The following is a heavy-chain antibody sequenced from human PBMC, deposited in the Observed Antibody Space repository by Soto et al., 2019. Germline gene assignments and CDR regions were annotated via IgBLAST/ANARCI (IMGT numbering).Heavy chain of an antibody. CDR2: INPSDGST. J-gene: IGHJ4*02. CDR1: GYIFTRYY. D-gene: IGHD3-22*01. V-gene: IGHV1-46*01. CDR3: AREFYYYDSSGYYYANYFDY. Sequence: ASVKVSCKASGYIFTRYYIHWVRQAPGQGLEWMGIINPSDGSTNYAQTFQGRVTMTMDTSTGTVYMELSSLRSEDTAVYYCAREFYYYDSSGYYYANYFDYWGQGTLVTVSS.